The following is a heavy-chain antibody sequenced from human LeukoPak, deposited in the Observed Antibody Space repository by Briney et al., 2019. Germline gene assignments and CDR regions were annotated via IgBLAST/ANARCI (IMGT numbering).Heavy chain of an antibody. V-gene: IGHV3-23*01. CDR1: GFTFSSYA. CDR2: ISGSGGNT. J-gene: IGHJ4*02. D-gene: IGHD6-13*01. Sequence: GGSLRLSCAASGFTFSSYAMSWVRQAPGKGLEWVSAISGSGGNTYYADSVKGRFTISRDNSKNTLYLQMNSLRAEDTAVYYCAKTGTPWXYFDYWGQGTLVTVSS. CDR3: AKTGTPWXYFDY.